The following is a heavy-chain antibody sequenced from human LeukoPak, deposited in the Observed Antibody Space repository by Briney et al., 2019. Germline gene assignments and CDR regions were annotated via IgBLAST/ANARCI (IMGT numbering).Heavy chain of an antibody. Sequence: ASVKVSCKASGYTFTGYYMHWVRQAPGQGLEWMGWINPNSGGTNYAQKFQGRVTMTRDTSISAAYMELSRLRSDDTAVYYCARALRDGYNSVDYWGQGTLVTVSS. CDR3: ARALRDGYNSVDY. V-gene: IGHV1-2*02. J-gene: IGHJ4*02. CDR2: INPNSGGT. CDR1: GYTFTGYY. D-gene: IGHD5-24*01.